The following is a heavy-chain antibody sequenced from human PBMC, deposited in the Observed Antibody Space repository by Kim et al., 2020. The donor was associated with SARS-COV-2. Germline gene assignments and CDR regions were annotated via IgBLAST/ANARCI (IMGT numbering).Heavy chain of an antibody. V-gene: IGHV1-69*13. CDR1: GGTFSSYA. Sequence: SVKVSCKASGGTFSSYAISWVRHAPGHGLEWMAGFIPIFGTANYAQKFQGRVKITADESTGTAYMELSSLRFEDTAVYYCARGAVTYSSGWAFDYWGQGSLVTV. CDR3: ARGAVTYSSGWAFDY. CDR2: FIPIFGTA. D-gene: IGHD6-19*01. J-gene: IGHJ4*02.